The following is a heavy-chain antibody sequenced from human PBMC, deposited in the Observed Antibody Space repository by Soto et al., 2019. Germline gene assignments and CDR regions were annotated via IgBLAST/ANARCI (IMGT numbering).Heavy chain of an antibody. CDR3: ARDSVTTRVYYYYGMDV. V-gene: IGHV1-18*04. Sequence: GASVKVSCKTSGYTFVSYGISWVRQAPGQGLEWMGWISAYNGNTNYAQKLQGRVTMTTDTSTSTAYMELRSLRSDDTAVYYCARDSVTTRVYYYYGMDVWGQGTTVTVSS. D-gene: IGHD4-4*01. J-gene: IGHJ6*02. CDR2: ISAYNGNT. CDR1: GYTFVSYG.